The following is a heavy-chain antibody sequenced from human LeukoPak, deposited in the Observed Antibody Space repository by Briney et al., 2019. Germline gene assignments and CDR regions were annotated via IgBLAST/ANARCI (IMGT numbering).Heavy chain of an antibody. Sequence: SETLSLTCTVSGGSINSFYWSCIRQPPGKGLEWIGYIYSSGNTNYNPSLKSRVTISVDTSRNQFSLKLSSVTAADTAVYYCALDCGGKFDYWGQGTLVTVSS. CDR2: IYSSGNT. CDR3: ALDCGGKFDY. D-gene: IGHD4-23*01. J-gene: IGHJ4*02. V-gene: IGHV4-59*01. CDR1: GGSINSFY.